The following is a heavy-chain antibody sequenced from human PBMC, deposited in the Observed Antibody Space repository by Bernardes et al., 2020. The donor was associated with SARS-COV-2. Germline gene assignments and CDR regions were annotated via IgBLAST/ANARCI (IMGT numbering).Heavy chain of an antibody. J-gene: IGHJ4*02. Sequence: SHTLSLNCAISGDSVSSYSAAWNWIRQSPSRGLEWLGRAYYRSTWSFDYSESVKSRMMINPDTSKNHFTLQLNSVTPEDTAVYFCARSRATDGGPYYFDYWGQGSLVTVSS. D-gene: IGHD2-15*01. V-gene: IGHV6-1*01. CDR3: ARSRATDGGPYYFDY. CDR1: GDSVSSYSAA. CDR2: AYYRSTWSF.